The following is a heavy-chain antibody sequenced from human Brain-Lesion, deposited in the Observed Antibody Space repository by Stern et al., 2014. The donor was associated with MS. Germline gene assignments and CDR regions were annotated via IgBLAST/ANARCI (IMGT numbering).Heavy chain of an antibody. V-gene: IGHV4-39*01. CDR2: IYYRGST. CDR3: AKVWLGELPENPFDY. Sequence: VQLVESGPGLVKPSETLSLTCTVSGGSISSNSYYWGWIRQPPGKGLEWIGGIYYRGSTSYNPSRKSRVTISKDPSKNQFPPNLKFGTAADTAVYFCAKVWLGELPENPFDYWGQGTLVTVSS. D-gene: IGHD3-10*01. J-gene: IGHJ4*02. CDR1: GGSISSNSYY.